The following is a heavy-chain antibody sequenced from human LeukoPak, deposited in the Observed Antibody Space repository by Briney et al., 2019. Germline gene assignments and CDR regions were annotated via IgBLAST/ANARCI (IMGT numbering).Heavy chain of an antibody. V-gene: IGHV3-23*01. CDR1: GFTFSSYS. CDR2: ITGSGGRI. CDR3: AKYRDYYFEY. D-gene: IGHD3-16*02. Sequence: GGSLRLSCAASGFTFSSYSMGWVRQAPGEGLEWVSSITGSGGRIYYADSLKGRFTISRDNSKNTVYLQMNGLRAEDTAVYYCAKYRDYYFEYWGQGTLVTVSS. J-gene: IGHJ4*02.